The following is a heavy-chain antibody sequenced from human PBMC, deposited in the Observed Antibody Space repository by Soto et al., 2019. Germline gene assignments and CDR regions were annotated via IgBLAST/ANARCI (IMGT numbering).Heavy chain of an antibody. CDR1: GGSISSGDYY. D-gene: IGHD3-10*01. J-gene: IGHJ4*02. Sequence: PSETLSLTCTVSGGSISSGDYYWSWIRQPPGKGLEWIGYIYYSGSTYYNPSLKSRVTISVDTSKNQFSLKLSSVTAADTAVYYCARTMVRGVIEFDYWGQGTLVPVSS. CDR2: IYYSGST. CDR3: ARTMVRGVIEFDY. V-gene: IGHV4-30-4*01.